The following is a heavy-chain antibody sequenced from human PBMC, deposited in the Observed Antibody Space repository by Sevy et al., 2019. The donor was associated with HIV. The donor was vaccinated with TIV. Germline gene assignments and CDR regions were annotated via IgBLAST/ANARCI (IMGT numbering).Heavy chain of an antibody. D-gene: IGHD3-16*02. V-gene: IGHV3-48*01. Sequence: GGSLRLSCAASGFTFNTYSMNWIRQAPGKGLEWVSYISSSATTIYYAESVRGRFTISRDNAGNSLYLQMNNLTAEDTAIYYCTGVVWRTYRFDDYWGPGTLVTVSS. CDR3: TGVVWRTYRFDDY. CDR1: GFTFNTYS. CDR2: ISSSATTI. J-gene: IGHJ4*02.